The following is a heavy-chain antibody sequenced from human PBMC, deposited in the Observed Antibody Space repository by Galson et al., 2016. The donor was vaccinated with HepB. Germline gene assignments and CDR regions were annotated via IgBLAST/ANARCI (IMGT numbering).Heavy chain of an antibody. CDR2: IDRSGTT. J-gene: IGHJ3*01. CDR3: ARFNDYGDYPNDGFDV. Sequence: ETLSLTCAVSGYSITSPYYGGWIRQPPGKGLEWIGSIDRSGTTYYNSSLSSRVTISLETSRNQFSLKLKSVTAADTALYYCARFNDYGDYPNDGFDVWGQGTLVTVSS. D-gene: IGHD4-17*01. V-gene: IGHV4-38-2*01. CDR1: GYSITSPYY.